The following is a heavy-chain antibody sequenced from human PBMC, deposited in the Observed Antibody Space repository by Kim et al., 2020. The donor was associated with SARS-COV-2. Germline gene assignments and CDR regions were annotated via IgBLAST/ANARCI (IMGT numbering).Heavy chain of an antibody. D-gene: IGHD3-22*01. Sequence: GGSLRLSCAASGFTFSDYYMSWIRQAPGKGLEWVSYISSSGSTIYYADSVKGRFTISRDNAKNSLYLQMNSLRAEDTAVYYCARVASSRALIVVVIPDGFDIWGQGTMVTVSS. J-gene: IGHJ3*02. V-gene: IGHV3-11*01. CDR2: ISSSGSTI. CDR1: GFTFSDYY. CDR3: ARVASSRALIVVVIPDGFDI.